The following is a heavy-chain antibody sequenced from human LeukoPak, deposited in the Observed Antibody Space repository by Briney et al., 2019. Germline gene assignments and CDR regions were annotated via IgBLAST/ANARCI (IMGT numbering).Heavy chain of an antibody. CDR3: ARDLPSYYFGSGNTFDP. CDR2: IYTTGST. D-gene: IGHD3-10*01. V-gene: IGHV4-4*07. CDR1: GGSIGSYY. Sequence: SETLSLTCTVSGGSIGSYYWSWIRQPAGKGLEWIGRIYTTGSTDYNSSLKSRVTMSVDTSKNQFSLKLTSMTAADSAVYYCARDLPSYYFGSGNTFDPWGQGTLVTVSS. J-gene: IGHJ5*02.